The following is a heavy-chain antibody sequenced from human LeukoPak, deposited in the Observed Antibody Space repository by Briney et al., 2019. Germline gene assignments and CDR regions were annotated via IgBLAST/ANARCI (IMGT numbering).Heavy chain of an antibody. CDR2: INHSGST. J-gene: IGHJ5*02. Sequence: SETLSLTCAVSGYSISSGYYWGWSRRPPGKGREGIGSINHSGSTYYNPSLKRRVTISVETSKKHFSLKLSSVTAADSAVYCCARGGNWFDPWGQGTLVTVSS. CDR1: GYSISSGYY. V-gene: IGHV4-38-2*01. CDR3: ARGGNWFDP. D-gene: IGHD3-16*01.